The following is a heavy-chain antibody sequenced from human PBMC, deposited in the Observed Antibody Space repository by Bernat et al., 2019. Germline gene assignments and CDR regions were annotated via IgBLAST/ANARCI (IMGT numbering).Heavy chain of an antibody. CDR3: ASHRTTVSSIYWHFDL. D-gene: IGHD3-3*02. CDR2: IDPSDSYT. J-gene: IGHJ2*01. Sequence: EVQLVQSGAEVKKPGESLRISCQGSGYTFSTSWITWVRQVPVKGLEWMGRIDPSDSYTNYNPSFQGHVTISADRSISAAFLQWSSLKASDTAIYYCASHRTTVSSIYWHFDLWGRGTLVTVSS. V-gene: IGHV5-10-1*03. CDR1: GYTFSTSW.